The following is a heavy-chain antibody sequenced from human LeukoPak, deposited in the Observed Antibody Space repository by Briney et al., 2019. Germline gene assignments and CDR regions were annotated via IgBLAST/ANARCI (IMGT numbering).Heavy chain of an antibody. CDR3: AKDSKGAEYYDILTGLRLFFDY. J-gene: IGHJ4*02. V-gene: IGHV3-23*01. Sequence: GSLRLSCAASGFTFSSYAMSWVRQAPGKGLEWVSAISGSGGSTYYADSVKGRFTISRDNSKNTLYLQMNSLRAEDTAVYYCAKDSKGAEYYDILTGLRLFFDYWGQGTLVTVSS. CDR1: GFTFSSYA. CDR2: ISGSGGST. D-gene: IGHD3-9*01.